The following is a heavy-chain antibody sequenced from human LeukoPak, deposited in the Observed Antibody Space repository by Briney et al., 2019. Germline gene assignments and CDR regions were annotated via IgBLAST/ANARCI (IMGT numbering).Heavy chain of an antibody. CDR1: GFTFSSYA. CDR2: ISYDGINQ. Sequence: GRSLRLSCATSGFTFSSYAMHWVRQAPGKGLEWVALISYDGINQYYADSVKGRFVISRDNSKNTLYLQLNSLRLEDTAVYYCTLTTFGVVYYFDYWGQGTLVTVSS. J-gene: IGHJ4*02. D-gene: IGHD1/OR15-1a*01. CDR3: TLTTFGVVYYFDY. V-gene: IGHV3-30*09.